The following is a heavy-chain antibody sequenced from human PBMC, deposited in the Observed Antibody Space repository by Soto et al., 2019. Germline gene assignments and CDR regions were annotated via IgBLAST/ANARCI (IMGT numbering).Heavy chain of an antibody. Sequence: GGSLRLSCEASGFPFNTYAMSWVRQAPGKGLEWVSGISGSGDRTHYIDSVKGRFTISRDNFKNMLYLQMNSLRAEDTAIYYCAKASTYEYVWGSYRYHFNYWGQGTLVTVSS. CDR1: GFPFNTYA. D-gene: IGHD3-16*02. CDR2: ISGSGDRT. V-gene: IGHV3-23*01. J-gene: IGHJ4*02. CDR3: AKASTYEYVWGSYRYHFNY.